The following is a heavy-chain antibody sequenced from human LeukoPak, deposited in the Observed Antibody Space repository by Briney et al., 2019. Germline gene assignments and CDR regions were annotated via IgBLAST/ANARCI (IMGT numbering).Heavy chain of an antibody. CDR2: ISSNGGST. V-gene: IGHV3-64D*06. D-gene: IGHD3-10*01. Sequence: GGSLRLSCSASGFTFSSYAMHWVRQAPGKGLEYVSAISSNGGSTYYADSVKGRFTISRDDSKNTLYLQMSSLRAEDTAVYYCVKDIYRGVINERLDYWGQGTLVTVSS. J-gene: IGHJ4*02. CDR3: VKDIYRGVINERLDY. CDR1: GFTFSSYA.